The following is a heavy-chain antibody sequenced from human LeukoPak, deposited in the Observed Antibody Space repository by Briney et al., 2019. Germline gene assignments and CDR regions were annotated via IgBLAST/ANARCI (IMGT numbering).Heavy chain of an antibody. Sequence: GGSLRLSCAASGFTFSSYAMSWVRQAPGKGLEWVSAISGSGGSTYYADSVTGRFTISRDNSKNTLYLQMNSLRAEDTAVYYWAKGVAAAGTATDYYYMDVWGKGTTVTVSS. CDR2: ISGSGGST. D-gene: IGHD6-13*01. CDR3: AKGVAAAGTATDYYYMDV. V-gene: IGHV3-23*01. J-gene: IGHJ6*03. CDR1: GFTFSSYA.